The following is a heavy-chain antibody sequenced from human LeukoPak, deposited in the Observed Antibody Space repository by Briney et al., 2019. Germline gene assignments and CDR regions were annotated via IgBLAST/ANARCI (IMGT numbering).Heavy chain of an antibody. CDR1: GGSISSGDYY. J-gene: IGHJ5*02. D-gene: IGHD1-1*01. CDR3: ASRRKRLASFDP. CDR2: IYYSGST. Sequence: PSETLSLTCTVSGGSISSGDYYWRWIRQPPGTGLEWIGYIYYSGSTYYNPSLKSRVTISVDTSKNQFSLKLSSVTAADTAVYYCASRRKRLASFDPWGQGTLVTVSS. V-gene: IGHV4-30-4*08.